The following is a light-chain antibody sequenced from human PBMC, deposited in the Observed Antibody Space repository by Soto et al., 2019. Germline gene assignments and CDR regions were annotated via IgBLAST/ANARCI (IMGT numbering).Light chain of an antibody. CDR3: QQYNNWPPWT. CDR1: QSVSSY. V-gene: IGKV3-15*01. Sequence: IVLTQSPATLSLSPGERATLSCRASQSVSSYLAWYQQKPGQAPRLLIYGASTRATGIPARFSGSGSGTEFTLTISGLQSEDFAIYYCQQYNNWPPWTFGQGTKV. CDR2: GAS. J-gene: IGKJ1*01.